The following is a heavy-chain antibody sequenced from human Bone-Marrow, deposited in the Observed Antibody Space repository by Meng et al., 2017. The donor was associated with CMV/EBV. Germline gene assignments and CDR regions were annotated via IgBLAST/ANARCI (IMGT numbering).Heavy chain of an antibody. CDR2: INHSGST. Sequence: GSLRLSCTVSGGSVSSGSYYWSWIRQPPGKGLEWIGEINHSGSTNYNPSLKSRVTISVDTSKNQFSLKLSSVTAADTAVYYCARGYCSSTSCYRPYYYYYGMDVCGQGTTVTVSS. V-gene: IGHV4-39*07. CDR3: ARGYCSSTSCYRPYYYYYGMDV. J-gene: IGHJ6*02. CDR1: GGSVSSGSYY. D-gene: IGHD2-2*02.